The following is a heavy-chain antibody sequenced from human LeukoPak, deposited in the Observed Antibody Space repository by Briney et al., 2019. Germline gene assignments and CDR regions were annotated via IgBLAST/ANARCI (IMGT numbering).Heavy chain of an antibody. CDR1: GFTFSSYW. CDR3: ARGLGYYDSSGYYYVPIFHAFDI. J-gene: IGHJ3*02. D-gene: IGHD3-22*01. Sequence: GGSLRLSCAASGFTFSSYWMSWVRQAPGKGLEWVANIKQDGSEKYYVDSVKGRFTISRDNAKNSLYLQMNSLRAEDTAVYYCARGLGYYDSSGYYYVPIFHAFDIWGQGTMVTVSS. V-gene: IGHV3-7*01. CDR2: IKQDGSEK.